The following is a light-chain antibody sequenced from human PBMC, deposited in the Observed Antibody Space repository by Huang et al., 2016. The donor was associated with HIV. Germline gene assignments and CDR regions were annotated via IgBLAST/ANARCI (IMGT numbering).Light chain of an antibody. J-gene: IGKJ1*01. V-gene: IGKV1-5*03. Sequence: DIQMTQSPSTLSAFVGDRLTTTCRASQNISSWLAWYQQKPGKALRLLIYEISSLESRVPSRFSGSGSGTEITLTISSLQPDDIGTYYCQYGETFGQGSKVEVK. CDR3: QYGET. CDR1: QNISSW. CDR2: EIS.